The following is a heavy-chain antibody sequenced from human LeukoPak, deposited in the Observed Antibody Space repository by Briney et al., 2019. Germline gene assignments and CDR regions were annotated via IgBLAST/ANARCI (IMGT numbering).Heavy chain of an antibody. CDR3: ARAPSLTAARYYWFDP. D-gene: IGHD6-6*01. CDR1: GYTFTSYD. CDR2: MNPNSGNT. V-gene: IGHV1-8*01. J-gene: IGHJ5*02. Sequence: ASVKVSCKASGYTFTSYDINWVRRATGQGLEWMGWMNPNSGNTGYAQKFQGRVTMTRNTSISTAYMELGSLRSEDTAVYYCARAPSLTAARYYWFDPWGQGTLVTVSS.